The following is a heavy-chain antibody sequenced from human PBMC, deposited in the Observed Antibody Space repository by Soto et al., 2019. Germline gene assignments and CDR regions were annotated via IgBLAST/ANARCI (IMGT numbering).Heavy chain of an antibody. Sequence: QPGGSLRISCAASGFTVSSNYMSWVRQAPGKGLEWVSVIYSGGSTYYADSVKGRFTISRDNSKNTLYLQMNSLRAEDTAVYYCSIYAPIVATYYYYYGMDVWGQGTTVTVSS. CDR2: IYSGGST. V-gene: IGHV3-66*01. CDR1: GFTVSSNY. CDR3: SIYAPIVATYYYYYGMDV. D-gene: IGHD5-12*01. J-gene: IGHJ6*02.